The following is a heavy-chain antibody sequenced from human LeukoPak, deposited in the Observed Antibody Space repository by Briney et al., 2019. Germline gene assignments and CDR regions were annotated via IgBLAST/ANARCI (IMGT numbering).Heavy chain of an antibody. V-gene: IGHV5-51*01. CDR1: GYSFTIYW. D-gene: IGHD2-15*01. CDR2: IYPGDSDV. Sequence: GESLKIPCEGSGYSFTIYWIGWVRQMPGKGLDWMGIIYPGDSDVRYNPSFQGQVTISADKSINTAYLQWSSLKASDTAMYYCARLYRYCSGGDCYPYYFDNWGQGTLVTVSS. CDR3: ARLYRYCSGGDCYPYYFDN. J-gene: IGHJ4*02.